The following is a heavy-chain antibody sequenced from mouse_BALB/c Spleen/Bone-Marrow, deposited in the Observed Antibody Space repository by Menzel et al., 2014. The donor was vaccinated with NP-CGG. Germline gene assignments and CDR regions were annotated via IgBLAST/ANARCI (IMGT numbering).Heavy chain of an antibody. CDR1: GFTFTDYY. Sequence: EVKLMGSGGGLVQPGGSLRLSRATSGFTFTDYYMSWVRQPPGKALEWLGFIRNKANGYTTEYSASVKGRFTISRDNSQSILYLQMNTLRAEDSATYYCARDVGNYVRFAYWGQGTLVTVSA. CDR3: ARDVGNYVRFAY. J-gene: IGHJ3*01. V-gene: IGHV7-3*02. D-gene: IGHD2-1*01. CDR2: IRNKANGYTT.